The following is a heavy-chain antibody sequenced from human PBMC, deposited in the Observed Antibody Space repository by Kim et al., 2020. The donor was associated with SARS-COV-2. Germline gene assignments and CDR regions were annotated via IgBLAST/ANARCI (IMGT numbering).Heavy chain of an antibody. V-gene: IGHV4-39*01. CDR1: GGSMRGSSYY. Sequence: SETLSLTCSVSGGSMRGSSYYWGWIRQPPGKGLEWIGSMYYGGSAYYNPSLKSRLTISVDTSKNQFFLKLSSAVAADTAIYYCARCTSNSYGWDDGGPGALVTVSS. CDR3: ARCTSNSYGWDD. D-gene: IGHD3-10*01. CDR2: MYYGGSA. J-gene: IGHJ4*02.